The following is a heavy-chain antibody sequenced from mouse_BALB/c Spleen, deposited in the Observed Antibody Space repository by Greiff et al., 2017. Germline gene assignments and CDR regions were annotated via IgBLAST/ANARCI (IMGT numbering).Heavy chain of an antibody. CDR1: GYTFSSYW. CDR3: ARYRDYDIYYYAMDY. D-gene: IGHD2-4*01. CDR2: ILPGSGST. Sequence: VQLQQSGAELMKPGDSVKISCKATGYTFSSYWIEWVKQRPGHGLEWIGEILPGSGSTNYNEKFKGKATFTADTSSNTAYMQLSSLTSEDSAVYYCARYRDYDIYYYAMDYWGQGTSVTVSA. J-gene: IGHJ4*01. V-gene: IGHV1-9*01.